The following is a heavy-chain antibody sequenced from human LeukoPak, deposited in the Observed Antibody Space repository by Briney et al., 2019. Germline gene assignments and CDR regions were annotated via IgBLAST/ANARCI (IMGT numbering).Heavy chain of an antibody. D-gene: IGHD5-12*01. CDR2: ISYDGSNK. Sequence: GGSLRLSCAASGFTFSSYAMHWVRQAPGKGLEWVAVISYDGSNKYYADSVKGRFTISRDNSKNTLYLQMNSLRAEDTAVYYCARDLSGYSGYDNFDYWGQGTLVTVSS. V-gene: IGHV3-30*04. J-gene: IGHJ4*02. CDR3: ARDLSGYSGYDNFDY. CDR1: GFTFSSYA.